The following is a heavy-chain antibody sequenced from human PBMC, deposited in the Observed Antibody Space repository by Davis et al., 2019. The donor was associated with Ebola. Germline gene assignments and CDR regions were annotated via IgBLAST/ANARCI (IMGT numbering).Heavy chain of an antibody. V-gene: IGHV1-24*01. CDR2: FDPEDGKI. CDR3: ARTSIVGTTTTASDI. D-gene: IGHD1-26*01. Sequence: AASVKVSCKVSGYTLAAFSMHWVRQAPGKGLEWMGGFDPEDGKIVYAQQFQGRVTMTTDTSTGTAYLDLRSLRSDDTAVYFCARTSIVGTTTTASDIWGQGTLVTVS. CDR1: GYTLAAFS. J-gene: IGHJ3*02.